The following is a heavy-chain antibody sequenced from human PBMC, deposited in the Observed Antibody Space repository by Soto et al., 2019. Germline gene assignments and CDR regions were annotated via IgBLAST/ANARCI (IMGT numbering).Heavy chain of an antibody. Sequence: SETLSLTCAVSGGSISSSNWWSWVRQPPGKGLEWIGEIYHSGSTNYNPSLKSRVTISVDKSKNHFSLKLSSVTAADTAVYYCARGGGGYRYYFDYWGQGALVTVSS. CDR3: ARGGGGYRYYFDY. CDR2: IYHSGST. D-gene: IGHD5-12*01. V-gene: IGHV4-4*02. CDR1: GGSISSSNW. J-gene: IGHJ4*02.